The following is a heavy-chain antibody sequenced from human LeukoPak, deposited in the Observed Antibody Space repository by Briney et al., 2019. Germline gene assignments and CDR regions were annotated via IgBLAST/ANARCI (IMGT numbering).Heavy chain of an antibody. CDR2: INHSGST. CDR1: GGSFSGYY. Sequence: SETVSLTCAVYGGSFSGYYWSWIRQPPGKGLEWIGEINHSGSTNYNPSLKSRVTISVDTSKNQFSLKLSSVTAADTAVYYCARSRIAAAGSPYGYWGQGTLDPVSS. D-gene: IGHD6-13*01. V-gene: IGHV4-34*01. J-gene: IGHJ4*02. CDR3: ARSRIAAAGSPYGY.